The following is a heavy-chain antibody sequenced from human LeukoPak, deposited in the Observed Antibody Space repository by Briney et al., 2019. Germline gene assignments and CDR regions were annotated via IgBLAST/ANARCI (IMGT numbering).Heavy chain of an antibody. D-gene: IGHD3-22*01. Sequence: SETLSLTCTVSGGSISSRNYYWGWIRQPPNKGLQWIGSIYYTGSTYYNPSLKSRVTISVDTSKNQFSLKLSSVTAADTAVYYCARMIVDYYYYMDVWGKGTTVTVSS. J-gene: IGHJ6*03. CDR1: GGSISSRNYY. CDR2: IYYTGST. CDR3: ARMIVDYYYYMDV. V-gene: IGHV4-39*07.